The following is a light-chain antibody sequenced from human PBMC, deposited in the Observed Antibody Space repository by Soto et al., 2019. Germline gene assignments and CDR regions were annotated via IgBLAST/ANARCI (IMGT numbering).Light chain of an antibody. CDR3: RQYFSYPLT. Sequence: AIRMTQSPSSFSASTGARVTITCRASQGISSHLAWYQVKPGKAPRLLIYTASYLESGGPSRFSGSGSGTDCTVVISSLQSDDFAVYYCRQYFSYPLTFGGGTTVEIK. CDR2: TAS. CDR1: QGISSH. J-gene: IGKJ4*01. V-gene: IGKV1-8*01.